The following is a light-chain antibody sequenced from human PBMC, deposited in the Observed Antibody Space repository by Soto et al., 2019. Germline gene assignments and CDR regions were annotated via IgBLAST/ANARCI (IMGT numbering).Light chain of an antibody. Sequence: DIVMTQSPGTLSSSPGETATLSCSASQTVRSNYLAWYQHKPGQAPRLLIYGASSRATAIPDRFSGSGSGTDFTLTISRLEPEDLATYYCHQYGNSPYTFGQGTRLEIK. V-gene: IGKV3-20*01. CDR3: HQYGNSPYT. J-gene: IGKJ2*01. CDR2: GAS. CDR1: QTVRSNY.